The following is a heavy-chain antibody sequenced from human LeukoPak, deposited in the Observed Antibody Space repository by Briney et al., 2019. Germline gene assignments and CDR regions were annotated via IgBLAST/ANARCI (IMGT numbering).Heavy chain of an antibody. CDR3: ARDGPMVRGVIIGYYYGMDV. D-gene: IGHD3-10*01. Sequence: GGSLRLSCAASGFTFSSYAMHWVRQAPGKGLEWVAVISYDGSNKCYADSVKGRFTISRDNSKNTLYLQMNSLRAEDTAVYYCARDGPMVRGVIIGYYYGMDVWGQGTTVTVSS. CDR1: GFTFSSYA. CDR2: ISYDGSNK. V-gene: IGHV3-30-3*01. J-gene: IGHJ6*02.